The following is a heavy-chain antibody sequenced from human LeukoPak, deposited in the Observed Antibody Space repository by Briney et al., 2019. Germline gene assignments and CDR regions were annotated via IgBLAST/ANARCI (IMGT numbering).Heavy chain of an antibody. J-gene: IGHJ4*02. D-gene: IGHD5-18*01. Sequence: PGRSLRLSCAASGFTFDDYAMHWVRQAPGKGLEWVSGISWNSGSIGYADSVKGRFTISRDNAKNSLYLQMNSLRAEDMALYYCAKDMGAMVTGGHDYWGQGTLVTVSS. CDR3: AKDMGAMVTGGHDY. CDR2: ISWNSGSI. CDR1: GFTFDDYA. V-gene: IGHV3-9*03.